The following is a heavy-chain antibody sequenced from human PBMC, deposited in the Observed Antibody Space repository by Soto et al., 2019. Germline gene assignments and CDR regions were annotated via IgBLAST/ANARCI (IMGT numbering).Heavy chain of an antibody. D-gene: IGHD3-22*01. CDR2: ISYDGSNK. V-gene: IGHV3-30*03. J-gene: IGHJ3*02. CDR3: ASFPICIVVITVRDAFDS. Sequence: QVQLVESGGGVVQPGRSLRLSCAASGFTFSSYGMHWVRQAPGKGLEWVAVISYDGSNKYYADSVKGRFTISRDNSKNTLYLEMNRLTAEDTAVYYFASFPICIVVITVRDAFDSWGQGTIVTVSS. CDR1: GFTFSSYG.